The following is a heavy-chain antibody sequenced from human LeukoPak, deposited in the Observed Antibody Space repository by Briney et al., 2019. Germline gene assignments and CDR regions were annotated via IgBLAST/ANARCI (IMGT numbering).Heavy chain of an antibody. J-gene: IGHJ5*02. D-gene: IGHD1-14*01. Sequence: PSETLSLTCTVSGGSIGSSAYSWGWIRQPPGKGLEWIGSISYTGTTYYNPSLKSRVTISLDTSKNQFSLKLISVTAADTALYYCARDASEKGGFDPWGQGTLVTVSS. CDR3: ARDASEKGGFDP. CDR2: ISYTGTT. CDR1: GGSIGSSAYS. V-gene: IGHV4-39*02.